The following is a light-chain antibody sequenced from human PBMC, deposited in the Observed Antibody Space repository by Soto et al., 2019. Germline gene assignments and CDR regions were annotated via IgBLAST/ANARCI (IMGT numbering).Light chain of an antibody. V-gene: IGKV3-15*01. CDR2: GAS. Sequence: EVLMTQSQGTLSVSPGERVTVSCRASQSIGSNLAWYQQKPGQAPRLLIYGASTRVIGVPYRFSGVRSGTEFTHTISSLQYEDIAVYCCQQYNDLHPYTFDQGTKLEIK. CDR1: QSIGSN. CDR3: QQYNDLHPYT. J-gene: IGKJ2*01.